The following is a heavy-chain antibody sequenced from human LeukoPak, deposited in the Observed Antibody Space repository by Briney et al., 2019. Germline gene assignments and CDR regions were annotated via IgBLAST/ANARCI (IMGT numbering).Heavy chain of an antibody. CDR1: GFTFGDYA. J-gene: IGHJ1*01. CDR3: ARGVEQWLYSDFQH. Sequence: SGRSLRLSCTASGFTFGDYAMSWFRHAPGNGLEYVSAISSNGGSTYYANSVKGRFTISSDISKNTLYLQMGSQRTEDMAVYYCARGVEQWLYSDFQHWGQGTLVTVSS. CDR2: ISSNGGST. D-gene: IGHD6-19*01. V-gene: IGHV3-64*01.